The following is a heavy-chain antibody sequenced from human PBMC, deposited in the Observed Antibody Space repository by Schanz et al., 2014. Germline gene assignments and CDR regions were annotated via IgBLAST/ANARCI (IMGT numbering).Heavy chain of an antibody. CDR1: GFTMITYA. CDR2: ITYDGSNT. J-gene: IGHJ4*02. Sequence: QVQLVESGGGVVQPGRSLRLSCAASGFTMITYAMHWVRQPPGKGLEWVAIITYDGSNTSHADCVKGRFTISRDNSKNTLYLQMHSLRAEDTAVYYCIRGDIMVVPGAHFWGQGILVTVSS. D-gene: IGHD2-2*01. CDR3: IRGDIMVVPGAHF. V-gene: IGHV3-30*04.